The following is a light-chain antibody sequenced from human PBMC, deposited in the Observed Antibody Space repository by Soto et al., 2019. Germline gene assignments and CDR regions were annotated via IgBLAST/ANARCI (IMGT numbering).Light chain of an antibody. Sequence: EIVLTQSPGTLSLSPGERATLSCRASQSVSSSYLAWYQQKPGQAPRLLIFDASSRATGISDRFSGSGSGTDFTLTISRLEAEDFAVCYCQQYGRSPWTFGQGTKVEVK. CDR1: QSVSSSY. V-gene: IGKV3-20*01. CDR2: DAS. CDR3: QQYGRSPWT. J-gene: IGKJ1*01.